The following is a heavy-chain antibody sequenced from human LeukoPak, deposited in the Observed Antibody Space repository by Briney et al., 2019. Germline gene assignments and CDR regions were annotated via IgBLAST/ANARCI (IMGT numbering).Heavy chain of an antibody. V-gene: IGHV3-74*01. Sequence: PGGSLRLSCVASGFSFSTQRMHWVRQAPGKGLVWVSYINIDERITGYADSVKGRFTISRDNSKNTMDLQMDSLRAEDTAVYYCAACSDGYNFFDYWGQGTLVTVSS. CDR3: AACSDGYNFFDY. CDR2: INIDERIT. CDR1: GFSFSTQR. D-gene: IGHD5-24*01. J-gene: IGHJ4*02.